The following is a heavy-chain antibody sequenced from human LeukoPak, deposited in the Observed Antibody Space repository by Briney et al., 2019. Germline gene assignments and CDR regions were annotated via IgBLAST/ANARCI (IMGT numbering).Heavy chain of an antibody. CDR2: IYYSGST. J-gene: IGHJ6*03. Sequence: PSETLSLTCTVSGGSISSYYWSWIRQPPGKGLEWIGYIYYSGSTNYNPSLKSRVTISVDTSKNQFSLKLSSVTAADTAVYYCARGEYYYDSSGSSYYMDVWGKGTTVTISS. D-gene: IGHD3-22*01. V-gene: IGHV4-59*01. CDR3: ARGEYYYDSSGSSYYMDV. CDR1: GGSISSYY.